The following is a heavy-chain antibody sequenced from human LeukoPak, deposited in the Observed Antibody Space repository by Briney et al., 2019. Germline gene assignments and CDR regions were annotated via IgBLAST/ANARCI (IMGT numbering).Heavy chain of an antibody. Sequence: SVKLSCKASGGTFSSYAISWVRQAPGQGLEWMGGIIPIFGTANYAQKFQGRVTITTDESTSTAYMELGSLRSEDTAVYHCASRRVAGTNYYYYYMDVWGKGTTVTVSS. CDR1: GGTFSSYA. CDR2: IIPIFGTA. CDR3: ASRRVAGTNYYYYYMDV. V-gene: IGHV1-69*05. D-gene: IGHD6-19*01. J-gene: IGHJ6*03.